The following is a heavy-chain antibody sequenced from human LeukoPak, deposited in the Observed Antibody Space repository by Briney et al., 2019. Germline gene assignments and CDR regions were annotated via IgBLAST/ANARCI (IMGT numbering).Heavy chain of an antibody. D-gene: IGHD1-1*01. CDR3: ARYNFSAVPTDY. CDR1: GYTFTSYG. CDR2: ISGYNGNT. Sequence: ASVKVSCKASGYTFTSYGISWVRQAPGQGLEWMGWISGYNGNTNYGQKFQGRVTMTTDTSTSTAYMDLRSLRSDDTAVYYCARYNFSAVPTDYWGQGTLVTVSS. J-gene: IGHJ4*02. V-gene: IGHV1-18*01.